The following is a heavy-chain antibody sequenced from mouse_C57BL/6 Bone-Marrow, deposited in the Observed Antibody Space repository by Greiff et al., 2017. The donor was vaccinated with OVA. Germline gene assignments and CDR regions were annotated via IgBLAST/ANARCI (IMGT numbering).Heavy chain of an antibody. CDR2: IDPETGGT. D-gene: IGHD2-5*01. CDR3: TRGYSNYYAMDY. J-gene: IGHJ4*01. CDR1: ASTFTDYE. V-gene: IGHV1-15*01. Sequence: VQLQQSGAELVGPGASVPLSCKPSASTFTDYELHWVKQTPVHGLEWIGAIDPETGGTAYNQKFKGKAILTADKSSSTAYMELRSLTSEDSAVYYCTRGYSNYYAMDYWGQGTSVTVSS.